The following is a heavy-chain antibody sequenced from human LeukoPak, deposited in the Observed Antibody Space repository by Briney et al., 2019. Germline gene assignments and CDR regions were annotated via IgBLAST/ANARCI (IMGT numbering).Heavy chain of an antibody. CDR3: AKVQGIAEAEREY. J-gene: IGHJ4*02. V-gene: IGHV4-34*01. CDR2: INHSGST. Sequence: SETLSLTSAVHGGSFIGYYWSCIRQPPGKGLEWSGEINHSGSTNYNSFIESRVTISVDTSKHKFSLKLSFVTAAETAVYYCAKVQGIAEAEREYWGQGTLVTVSS. CDR1: GGSFIGYY. D-gene: IGHD6-13*01.